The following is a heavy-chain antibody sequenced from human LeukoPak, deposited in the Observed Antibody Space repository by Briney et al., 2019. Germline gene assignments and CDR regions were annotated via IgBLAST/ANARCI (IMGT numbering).Heavy chain of an antibody. Sequence: SETLSLTCTVSGGSISSYYWSGIGPPPGKGRERIGYIYYSGSNNYNLSLKSRVTISVDTSKNQFSLKLSSVTAADTAVYYCARQGTDYHYVWGSYRYGEYFDYWGQGTLVTVSS. J-gene: IGHJ4*02. D-gene: IGHD3-16*02. V-gene: IGHV4-59*08. CDR3: ARQGTDYHYVWGSYRYGEYFDY. CDR2: IYYSGSN. CDR1: GGSISSYY.